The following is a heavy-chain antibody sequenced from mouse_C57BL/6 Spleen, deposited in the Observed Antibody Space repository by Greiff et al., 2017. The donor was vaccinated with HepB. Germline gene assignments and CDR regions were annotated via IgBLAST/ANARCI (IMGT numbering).Heavy chain of an antibody. CDR2: IDPENGDT. D-gene: IGHD1-1*01. Sequence: EVQLQQSGAELVRPGASVKLSCTASGFNIKDDYMHWVKQRPEQGLEWIGWIDPENGDTEYASKFQGKATITADTSSNTAYLQLSSLTSEDTAVYYCTHSSPYYFDYWGQGTTLTVSS. CDR1: GFNIKDDY. V-gene: IGHV14-4*01. CDR3: THSSPYYFDY. J-gene: IGHJ2*01.